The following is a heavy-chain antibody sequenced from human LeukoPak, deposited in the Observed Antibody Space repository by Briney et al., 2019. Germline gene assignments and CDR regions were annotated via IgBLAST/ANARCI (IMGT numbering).Heavy chain of an antibody. V-gene: IGHV5-51*01. CDR1: GYSFTSYW. CDR2: VYPGDSDT. Sequence: GESLKSSCKDAGYSFTSYWIAWWRHMPGKGLEWRGIVYPGDSDTRYSPSVQGQVTISADKSISTTYLQINSLKASDTAIYYCAKSPSGFTYGRNWFDPWGQGTLVTVSS. D-gene: IGHD5-18*01. CDR3: AKSPSGFTYGRNWFDP. J-gene: IGHJ5*02.